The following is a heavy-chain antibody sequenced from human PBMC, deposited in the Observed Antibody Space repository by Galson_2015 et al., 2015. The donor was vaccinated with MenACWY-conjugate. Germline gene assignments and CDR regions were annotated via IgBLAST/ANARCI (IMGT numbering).Heavy chain of an antibody. CDR1: GGTFSSYA. CDR3: FSSGYRTGHY. V-gene: IGHV1-69*13. D-gene: IGHD3-22*01. CDR2: VIPIFGTA. Sequence: SVKVSCKASGGTFSSYAISWVRQAPGQGLEWMGGVIPIFGTANYAQKFQGRVTITADESTSTAYMELNSLRVEDTAVYYCFSSGYRTGHYWGQGTLVTVSS. J-gene: IGHJ4*02.